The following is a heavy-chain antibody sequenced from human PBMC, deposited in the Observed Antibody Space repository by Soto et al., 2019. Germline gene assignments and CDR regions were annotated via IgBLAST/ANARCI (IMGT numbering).Heavy chain of an antibody. J-gene: IGHJ5*02. CDR3: AHAVGDFWSGLSTEPFDP. CDR2: IYWYDDK. D-gene: IGHD3-3*01. CDR1: GFSLSTSGVG. Sequence: SGPTLVKPTQTLTLTCTFSGFSLSTSGVGVGWIRQPPGKALEWLALIYWYDDKRYSPSLKSRLTITKDTSKNQVVLTMTNMDPVDTATYYCAHAVGDFWSGLSTEPFDPWGQGTLVTVSS. V-gene: IGHV2-5*01.